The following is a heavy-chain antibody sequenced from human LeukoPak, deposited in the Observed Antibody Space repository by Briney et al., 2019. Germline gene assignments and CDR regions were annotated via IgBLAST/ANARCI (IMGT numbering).Heavy chain of an antibody. CDR2: INHSGST. J-gene: IGHJ4*02. V-gene: IGHV4-34*01. CDR1: GGSFSGYY. CDR3: ARLEFEISSGYFDY. Sequence: SETLSLTCAVYGGSFSGYYWSWIRQPPGKGLEWIGEINHSGSTNYNPSLKSRVTISVDTSKNQFSLKLSSVTAADTAVYYCARLEFEISSGYFDYWGQGTLVTVSS. D-gene: IGHD3-22*01.